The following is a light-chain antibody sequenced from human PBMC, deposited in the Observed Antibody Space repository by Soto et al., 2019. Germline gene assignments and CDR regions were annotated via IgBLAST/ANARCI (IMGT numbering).Light chain of an antibody. Sequence: DIQMTHSPSSLPASVGDRVTVTCRASQSIRGYLNWYQHKPGTAPKLLIFAASRLQTGVPSRFSGSGSGTDFTLTISSLQPEDFATYYCQQSYSTRWTFGQGTKVDIK. CDR1: QSIRGY. CDR3: QQSYSTRWT. J-gene: IGKJ1*01. CDR2: AAS. V-gene: IGKV1-39*01.